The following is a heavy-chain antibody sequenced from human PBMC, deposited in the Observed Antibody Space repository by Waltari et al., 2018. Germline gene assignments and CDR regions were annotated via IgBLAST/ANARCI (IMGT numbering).Heavy chain of an antibody. CDR2: IYYTGST. D-gene: IGHD2-21*02. Sequence: QVQLQESGPSLLNPSETLSLICTVSGGSISGFYWSWVRQPPGKGLDWIGYIYYTGSTNFNPSLKSRVTMSVDTSKNQFSLKLSSVTAADTAFYYCARGGGGDWEWFDPWGQGTLVTVSS. J-gene: IGHJ5*02. V-gene: IGHV4-59*01. CDR1: GGSISGFY. CDR3: ARGGGGDWEWFDP.